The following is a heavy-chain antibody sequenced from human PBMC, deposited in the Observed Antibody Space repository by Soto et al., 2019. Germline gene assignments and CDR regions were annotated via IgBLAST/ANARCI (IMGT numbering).Heavy chain of an antibody. CDR3: AKLSRGMFGELNSLFDY. J-gene: IGHJ4*02. Sequence: EVQLLESGGGLVQPGGSLRLSCAASGFTFSSYAMSWVRQAPGKGLEWVSAISGSGGSTYYADSVKGRFTISRDNSKNTLYLQMNSLRAEDTAVYYCAKLSRGMFGELNSLFDYCGQGTLVTVSS. CDR1: GFTFSSYA. CDR2: ISGSGGST. D-gene: IGHD3-10*02. V-gene: IGHV3-23*01.